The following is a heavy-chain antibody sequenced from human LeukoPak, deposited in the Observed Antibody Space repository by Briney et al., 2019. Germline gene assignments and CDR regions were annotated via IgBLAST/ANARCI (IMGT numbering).Heavy chain of an antibody. Sequence: PGGSLRLSCAASGFTFSSYEMSWVRQAPGKGMEWVSYISSSGSTIYYADSVKGRFTISRDNAKNSLYLQMNSLRAEDTAVYYCARDADYYDSSGYYRFDYWGQGTLVTVSS. J-gene: IGHJ4*02. CDR3: ARDADYYDSSGYYRFDY. CDR1: GFTFSSYE. D-gene: IGHD3-22*01. CDR2: ISSSGSTI. V-gene: IGHV3-48*03.